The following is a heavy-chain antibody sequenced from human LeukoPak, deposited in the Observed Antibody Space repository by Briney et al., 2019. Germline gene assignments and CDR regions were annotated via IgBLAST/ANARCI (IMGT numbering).Heavy chain of an antibody. Sequence: SETLSLTCTVSGGSISSGTYYWSWLRQPPGKGLEWIGYIYHSGSTYYNPSLKSRVTISVDRSKNQFSLKLNSVTAADTAVYYCATKNMDVWGKGTTVTVSS. V-gene: IGHV4-30-2*01. CDR3: ATKNMDV. CDR2: IYHSGST. CDR1: GGSISSGTYY. J-gene: IGHJ6*03.